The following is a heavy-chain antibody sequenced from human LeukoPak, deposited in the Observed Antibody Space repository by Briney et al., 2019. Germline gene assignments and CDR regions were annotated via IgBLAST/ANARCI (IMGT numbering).Heavy chain of an antibody. CDR3: ARSVGVALDY. CDR1: GYSISSGYY. D-gene: IGHD2-21*01. J-gene: IGHJ4*02. V-gene: IGHV4-38-2*02. CDR2: IYHSGST. Sequence: SETLSLTCTVSGYSISSGYYWGWIRQPPGKGLEWIGSIYHSGSTYYNPSLKSRVTISVDTSKNQFSLKLSSVTAADTAVYYCARSVGVALDYWGQGTLVTVSS.